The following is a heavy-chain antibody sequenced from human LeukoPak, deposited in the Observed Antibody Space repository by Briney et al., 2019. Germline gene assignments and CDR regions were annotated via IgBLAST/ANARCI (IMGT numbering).Heavy chain of an antibody. D-gene: IGHD3-22*01. Sequence: GGSLRLSCAASGFTFSSYWMHWVRQAPGKGLVWVSRIYSDGSSTSYADSVKGRFTISRDNAKNTLYLQMNSLRAEDTAVYYCAKLGGLAYYYDSSGLPETHWGQGTLVTVSS. CDR3: AKLGGLAYYYDSSGLPETH. CDR2: IYSDGSST. CDR1: GFTFSSYW. V-gene: IGHV3-74*01. J-gene: IGHJ4*02.